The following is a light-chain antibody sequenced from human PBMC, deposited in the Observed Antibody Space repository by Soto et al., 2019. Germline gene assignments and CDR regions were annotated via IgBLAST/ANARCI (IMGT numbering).Light chain of an antibody. V-gene: IGKV1-33*01. CDR2: DAS. CDR3: QQFDNVPCT. J-gene: IGKJ2*02. Sequence: IQMTQSPSSLSASVGDRVTLTCQASHDIKNYLIWYQQKAGRAPKLLIYDASSLGAGVSSRFSGSGSGTHFTLTITSHQAEDVATYYCQQFDNVPCTFGQGTKLEI. CDR1: HDIKNY.